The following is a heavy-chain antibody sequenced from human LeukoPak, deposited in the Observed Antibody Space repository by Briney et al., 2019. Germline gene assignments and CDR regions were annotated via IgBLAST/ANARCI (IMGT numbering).Heavy chain of an antibody. CDR3: ARHGSSYSFDC. V-gene: IGHV4-31*03. D-gene: IGHD6-13*01. CDR1: GGSISSGGYY. J-gene: IGHJ4*02. CDR2: IYYSGST. Sequence: SSQTLSLTCTVSGGSISSGGYYWSWIRPHPGKGLEWIGYIYYSGSTYYNPFLKSRVTISVDTSKNQFSLMLSSVTAADRAVYYWARHGSSYSFDCWGQGTLVTVSS.